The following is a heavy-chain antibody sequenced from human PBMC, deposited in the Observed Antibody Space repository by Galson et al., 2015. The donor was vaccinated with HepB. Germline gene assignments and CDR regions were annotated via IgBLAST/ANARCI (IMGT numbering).Heavy chain of an antibody. Sequence: ETLSLTCTVSGGSISSYYWSWIRQPPGKGLEWIGYIYYSGSTNYNPSLKSRVTISVDTSKNQFSLKLSSVTAADTAVYYCARVRPHDFWSGYYDTDVWGKGTTVTVSS. CDR2: IYYSGST. V-gene: IGHV4-59*01. J-gene: IGHJ6*03. D-gene: IGHD3-3*01. CDR3: ARVRPHDFWSGYYDTDV. CDR1: GGSISSYY.